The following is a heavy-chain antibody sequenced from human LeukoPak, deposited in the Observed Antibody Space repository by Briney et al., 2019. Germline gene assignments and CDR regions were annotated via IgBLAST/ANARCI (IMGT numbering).Heavy chain of an antibody. V-gene: IGHV3-21*01. J-gene: IGHJ5*02. CDR2: ISSSSSYI. D-gene: IGHD6-6*01. Sequence: GGSLRLSCAASGSTFSSYSMNWVRQAPGKGLEWVSSISSSSSYIYYADSVKGRFTISRDNAKNSLYLQMNSLRAEDTAVYYCARDRGAARPFRPNWFDPWGQGTLVTVSS. CDR3: ARDRGAARPFRPNWFDP. CDR1: GSTFSSYS.